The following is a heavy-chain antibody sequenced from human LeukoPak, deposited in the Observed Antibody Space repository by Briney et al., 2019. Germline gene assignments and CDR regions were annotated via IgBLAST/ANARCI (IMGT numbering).Heavy chain of an antibody. CDR2: ISYDGSNK. CDR3: AKQYYYDGSGPLDD. CDR1: GFIFSSYG. Sequence: PGGSLRLSCAASGFIFSSYGMHWVRQAPGKGLEWVAVISYDGSNKYYADSVKGRFTISRDNPKSTLYLQMNSLRAEDTAVNYCAKQYYYDGSGPLDDWGQETLVTVSS. D-gene: IGHD3-22*01. V-gene: IGHV3-30*18. J-gene: IGHJ4*02.